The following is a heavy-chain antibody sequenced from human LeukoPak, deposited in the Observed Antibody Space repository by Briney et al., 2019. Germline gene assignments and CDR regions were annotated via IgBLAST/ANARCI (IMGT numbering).Heavy chain of an antibody. V-gene: IGHV3-30-3*01. J-gene: IGHJ4*02. CDR3: AKDPRTVTTMYYFDY. CDR1: GFTFSSYA. Sequence: PGRSLRLSCAASGFTFSSYAMHWVRQAPGKGLEWVAVISYDGSNKYYADSVKGRFTISRDNSKNTLYLQMNSLRAEDTAVYYCAKDPRTVTTMYYFDYWGQGTLVTVSS. D-gene: IGHD4-17*01. CDR2: ISYDGSNK.